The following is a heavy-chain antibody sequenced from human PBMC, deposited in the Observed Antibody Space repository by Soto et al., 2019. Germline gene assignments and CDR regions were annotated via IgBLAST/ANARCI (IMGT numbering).Heavy chain of an antibody. J-gene: IGHJ6*02. Sequence: GEALKISCKGSGYIFTSYWISWVRQMPGKGLEWMGRIDPSDSYTNYSPSFQGHVTISADKSISTAYLQWSSLKASDTAMYYCARRTDYGDYEYYYGMDVWGQGTTVTVSS. V-gene: IGHV5-10-1*01. CDR3: ARRTDYGDYEYYYGMDV. CDR2: IDPSDSYT. D-gene: IGHD4-17*01. CDR1: GYIFTSYW.